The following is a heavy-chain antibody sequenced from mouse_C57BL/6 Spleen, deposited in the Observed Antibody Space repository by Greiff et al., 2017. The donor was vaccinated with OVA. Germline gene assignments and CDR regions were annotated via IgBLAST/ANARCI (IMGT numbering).Heavy chain of an antibody. V-gene: IGHV5-16*01. Sequence: EVQRVESEGGLVQPGSSMKLSCTASGFTFSDYYMAWVRQVPEKGLEWVANINYDGSSTYYLDSLKSRFIISRDNAKNILYLQMSSLKSEDTATYYCARDDGYYDWYFDVWGTGTTVTVSS. J-gene: IGHJ1*03. CDR3: ARDDGYYDWYFDV. D-gene: IGHD2-3*01. CDR2: INYDGSST. CDR1: GFTFSDYY.